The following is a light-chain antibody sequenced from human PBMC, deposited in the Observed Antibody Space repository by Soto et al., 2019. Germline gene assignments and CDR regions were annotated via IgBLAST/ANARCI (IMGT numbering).Light chain of an antibody. CDR3: QQYYNWPPWT. Sequence: EIVMTQSPATLSVSRGERATLSCRASQSVSSNLAWYQQKPGQAPRLLIYDASTRATGIPARFSGSGSGTEFTLTISSLQSEDFAVYYCQQYYNWPPWTFGQGTKVDI. CDR2: DAS. CDR1: QSVSSN. J-gene: IGKJ1*01. V-gene: IGKV3-15*01.